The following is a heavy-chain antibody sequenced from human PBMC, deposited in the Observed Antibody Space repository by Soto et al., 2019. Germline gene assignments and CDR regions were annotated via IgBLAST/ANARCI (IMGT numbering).Heavy chain of an antibody. CDR2: IYHSGTT. CDR1: GGSISRGGYY. D-gene: IGHD6-13*01. V-gene: IGHV4-31*03. CDR3: ARVRGIQLVGWFDP. J-gene: IGHJ5*02. Sequence: QVQLQESGPGLVKPSQTLSLTCTVSGGSISRGGYYWSWIRQHPGKGLEWIGYIYHSGTTYYNPSLQRRATTSVDTSKNHFTLNLTSVTAADTALYYCARVRGIQLVGWFDPWGQGTLVTVAS.